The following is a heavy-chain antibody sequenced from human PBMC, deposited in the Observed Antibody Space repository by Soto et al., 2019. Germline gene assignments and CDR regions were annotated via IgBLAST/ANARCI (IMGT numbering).Heavy chain of an antibody. Sequence: PGWSLRLSCASSGFTFISYSMNWVRQAPGKGLEWVSSISSSSSYIYYADSVKGRFTISRDNVKNSLYLQMNSLRAEDTAAYYCARRRWDDYWGQGTLVTVSS. CDR2: ISSSSSYI. CDR1: GFTFISYS. D-gene: IGHD1-26*01. V-gene: IGHV3-21*01. CDR3: ARRRWDDY. J-gene: IGHJ4*02.